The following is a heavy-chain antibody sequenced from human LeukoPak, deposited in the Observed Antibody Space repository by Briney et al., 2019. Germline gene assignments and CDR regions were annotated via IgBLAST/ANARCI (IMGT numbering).Heavy chain of an antibody. CDR2: MNPNSGNT. D-gene: IGHD3-3*01. CDR3: AKDREAIFGVVIIHPPDAFDI. V-gene: IGHV1-8*03. Sequence: GASVKVSCKASGYTFTSYDINWVRQATGQGLEWMGWMNPNSGNTGYAQKFQGRVTITRSTSISTAYMELSSLRSEDTAVYYCAKDREAIFGVVIIHPPDAFDIWGQGTMVTVSS. CDR1: GYTFTSYD. J-gene: IGHJ3*02.